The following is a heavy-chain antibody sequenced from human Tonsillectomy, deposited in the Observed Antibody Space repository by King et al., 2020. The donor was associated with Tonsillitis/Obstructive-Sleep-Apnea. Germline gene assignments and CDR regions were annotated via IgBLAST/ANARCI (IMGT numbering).Heavy chain of an antibody. CDR2: IYYSGST. Sequence: QLQESGPGLVKPSQTLSLTCTVSGGSISSGGYYWSWIRQHPGKGLEWIGCIYYSGSTYYHPSLKSRLTLSVDTSKNQFSLKLSSVTPADTAVYYSARGTTVKSFDYWGQGTLVTVSS. CDR1: GGSISSGGYY. J-gene: IGHJ4*02. V-gene: IGHV4-31*03. CDR3: ARGTTVKSFDY. D-gene: IGHD4-17*01.